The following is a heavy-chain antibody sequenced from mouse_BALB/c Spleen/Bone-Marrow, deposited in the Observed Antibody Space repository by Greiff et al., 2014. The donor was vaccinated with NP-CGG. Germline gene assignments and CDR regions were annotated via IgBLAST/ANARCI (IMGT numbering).Heavy chain of an antibody. V-gene: IGHV14-3*02. CDR2: IDPANGNT. Sequence: EVKLVESGAELVKPGASVKLSCTASGFNIEDAYVHWVKQRPEQGLEWIGRIDPANGNTKYDPKLQGKATVTSDTSSNTAYLHLNSLTSEDTAVYYCAEGYDSWFAYWGQGTLVTVSA. CDR1: GFNIEDAY. J-gene: IGHJ3*01. CDR3: AEGYDSWFAY. D-gene: IGHD2-2*01.